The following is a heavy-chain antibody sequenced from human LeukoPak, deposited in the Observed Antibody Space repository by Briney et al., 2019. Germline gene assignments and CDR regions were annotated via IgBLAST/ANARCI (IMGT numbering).Heavy chain of an antibody. V-gene: IGHV3-30*01. CDR1: GFTFSSYA. Sequence: GRSLRLSCAASGFTFSSYAMRWVRQAPGKGLEWVAVISYDGSNKYYADSVKGRFTISRDNSKNTLYLQMNSLRAEDTAVYYCARGASVPSYDFWSGYHLFDYWGQGTLVTVSS. CDR2: ISYDGSNK. J-gene: IGHJ4*02. D-gene: IGHD3-3*01. CDR3: ARGASVPSYDFWSGYHLFDY.